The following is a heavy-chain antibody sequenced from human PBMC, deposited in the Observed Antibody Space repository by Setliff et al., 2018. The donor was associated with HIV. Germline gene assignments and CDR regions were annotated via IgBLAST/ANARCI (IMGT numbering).Heavy chain of an antibody. J-gene: IGHJ4*02. D-gene: IGHD3-10*01. V-gene: IGHV4-34*01. Sequence: PSETLSLTCAAYGGPFTNHGWNWIRQSPGKGLEWIGEIDNRGGYNYNPSFNSRVTISVDASKRQFSLKLISVTAADTAMYYCARLDYGSGSYPYLFDYWGQGALVTVSS. CDR3: ARLDYGSGSYPYLFDY. CDR1: GGPFTNHG. CDR2: IDNRGGY.